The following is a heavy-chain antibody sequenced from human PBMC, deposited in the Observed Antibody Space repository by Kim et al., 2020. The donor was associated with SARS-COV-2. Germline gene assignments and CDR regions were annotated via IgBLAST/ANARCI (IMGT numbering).Heavy chain of an antibody. J-gene: IGHJ4*02. Sequence: GGSLRLSCAASGFTFSDYYMSWVRQAPGKGLEWVAYISSSGSTIYYADSVKGRFTISRDNAKNSLYLQMNSLRAEDTAVYYCARVLGEDSSGFVARYAWGGVDYWGQGTLVTVSS. CDR3: ARVLGEDSSGFVARYAWGGVDY. V-gene: IGHV3-11*01. CDR2: ISSSGSTI. CDR1: GFTFSDYY. D-gene: IGHD3-22*01.